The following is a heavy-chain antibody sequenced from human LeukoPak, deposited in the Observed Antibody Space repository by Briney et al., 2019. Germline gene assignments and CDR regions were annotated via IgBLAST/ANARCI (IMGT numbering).Heavy chain of an antibody. CDR2: IISSSSYT. Sequence: GGSLRLSCAASGFTFSDYYMSWIRQAPGKGLEWVSYIISSSSYTNYADSVKGRFTISRDNAKNSLYLQMNSLRAEDTAVYYCARERLSTYYYDSSGSEDLDYWGQGTLVTVSS. J-gene: IGHJ4*02. D-gene: IGHD3-22*01. CDR3: ARERLSTYYYDSSGSEDLDY. V-gene: IGHV3-11*05. CDR1: GFTFSDYY.